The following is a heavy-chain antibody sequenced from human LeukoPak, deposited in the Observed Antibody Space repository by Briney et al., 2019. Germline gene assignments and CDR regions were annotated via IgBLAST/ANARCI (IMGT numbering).Heavy chain of an antibody. D-gene: IGHD3-22*01. CDR2: MNPNSGNT. Sequence: ASVKVSCKASGYSFTSYDINWVRQATGQGLEWMVWMNPNSGNTGYAQKFQSRVTITRNTSISTAYMELSSRRSEDTAVYYCAHEAVGSTYYYDSSGHFDYWGQGTLVTVSS. J-gene: IGHJ4*02. CDR3: AHEAVGSTYYYDSSGHFDY. V-gene: IGHV1-8*03. CDR1: GYSFTSYD.